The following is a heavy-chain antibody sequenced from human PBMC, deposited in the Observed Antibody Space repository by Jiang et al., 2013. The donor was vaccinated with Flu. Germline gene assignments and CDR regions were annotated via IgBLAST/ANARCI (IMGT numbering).Heavy chain of an antibody. CDR1: GFTFSSYE. V-gene: IGHV3-48*03. CDR2: ISSSATTI. D-gene: IGHD6-19*01. CDR3: ARLKGWPEDY. J-gene: IGHJ4*02. Sequence: GGSLRLSCAASGFTFSSYEMNWVRQAPGKGLEWVSYISSSATTIYYADSVKGRFTISRDNAKNSLYLQMNSLRAEDTAVYYCARLKGWPEDYWGQGTLVTVSS.